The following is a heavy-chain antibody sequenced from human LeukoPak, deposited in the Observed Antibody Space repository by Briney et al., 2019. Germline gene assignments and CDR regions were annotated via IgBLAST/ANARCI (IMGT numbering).Heavy chain of an antibody. CDR1: GCTFTTYY. D-gene: IGHD1-26*01. CDR3: ARDRSDAGEPDNWFDP. CDR2: INPSGSKT. V-gene: IGHV1-46*01. J-gene: IGHJ5*02. Sequence: ASVKVSCKASGCTFTTYYMHWVRQAPGQGLEWMGIINPSGSKTYYAQKFQGRVTMTRDMSTSTVYMELSSLRSEDTAVYYCARDRSDAGEPDNWFDPWGQGTLVTVSS.